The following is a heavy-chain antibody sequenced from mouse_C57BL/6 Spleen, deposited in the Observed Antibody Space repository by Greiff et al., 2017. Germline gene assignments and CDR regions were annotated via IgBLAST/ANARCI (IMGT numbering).Heavy chain of an antibody. D-gene: IGHD2-2*01. CDR2: INYDGSST. CDR1: GFTFSDYY. Sequence: EVQGVESEGGLVQPGSSMKLSCTASGFTFSDYYMAWVRQVPEKGLEWVANINYDGSSTYYLDSLKSRFIISRDNATNILYLQMSSLKSEDTATYYCARDQGYGYDWYAMDYWGQGTSVTVSS. J-gene: IGHJ4*01. V-gene: IGHV5-16*01. CDR3: ARDQGYGYDWYAMDY.